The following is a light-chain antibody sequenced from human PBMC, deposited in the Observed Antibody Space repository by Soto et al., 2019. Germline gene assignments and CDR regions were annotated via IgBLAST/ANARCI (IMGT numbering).Light chain of an antibody. Sequence: EIVVTQSPATLSVSPGERATLSCRASQSVSSKLAWYQQKPGQPPRLLIFGASTRATGIPARFSGSGSGTEFTLTISSLQSEDFAVYYCQHYNNWPYTFGQGTKLEIK. CDR2: GAS. V-gene: IGKV3-15*01. CDR1: QSVSSK. CDR3: QHYNNWPYT. J-gene: IGKJ2*01.